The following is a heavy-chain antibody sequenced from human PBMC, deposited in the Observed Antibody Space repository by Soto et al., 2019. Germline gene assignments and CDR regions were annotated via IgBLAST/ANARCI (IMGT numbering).Heavy chain of an antibody. D-gene: IGHD4-17*01. Sequence: GGSLRLSCAASGFTFSSYSMNWVRQAPGKGLEWVSYISSSSSTIYYADSVKGRFTISRDNAKNSLYLQMNSLRAEDTAVYYCARDAPTTVMAYWGQGTLVTVSS. CDR3: ARDAPTTVMAY. J-gene: IGHJ4*02. V-gene: IGHV3-48*01. CDR1: GFTFSSYS. CDR2: ISSSSSTI.